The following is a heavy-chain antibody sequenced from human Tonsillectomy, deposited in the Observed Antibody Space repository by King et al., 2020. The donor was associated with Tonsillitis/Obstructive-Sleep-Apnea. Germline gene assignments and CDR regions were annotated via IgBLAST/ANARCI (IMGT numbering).Heavy chain of an antibody. J-gene: IGHJ6*03. CDR2: FNDKFDVGTK. V-gene: IGHV3-15*01. CDR3: TTGYSMDV. D-gene: IGHD1-14*01. Sequence: VQLVESGGGLVNPGGSFRDSCAASGFFFGNAWVNWVRRPPGRGLWWVGGFNDKFDVGTKDYAAPVKGRITISRDVSKNTVYMQMNSLKTEDPAVYYCTTGYSMDVWGKGTTVTVSS. CDR1: GFFFGNAW.